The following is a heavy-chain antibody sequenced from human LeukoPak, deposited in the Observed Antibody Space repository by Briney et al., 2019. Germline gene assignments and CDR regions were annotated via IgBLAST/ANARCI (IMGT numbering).Heavy chain of an antibody. J-gene: IGHJ6*04. D-gene: IGHD3-10*01. CDR2: IKQDGSEK. V-gene: IGHV3-7*03. Sequence: GGSLRLSCAASGFTFSSYWMSWVRQAPGKGLEWVANIKQDGSEKYYVDSVKGGFTISRDNAKNSLYLQMNSLRAEDTAVYYCARGSLWSRGYYYGMDVWGKGTTVTVSS. CDR3: ARGSLWSRGYYYGMDV. CDR1: GFTFSSYW.